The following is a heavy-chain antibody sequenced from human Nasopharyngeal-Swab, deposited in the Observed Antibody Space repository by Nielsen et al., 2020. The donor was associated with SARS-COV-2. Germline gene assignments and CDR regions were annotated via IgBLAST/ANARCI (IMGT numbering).Heavy chain of an antibody. J-gene: IGHJ4*02. D-gene: IGHD1-26*01. CDR2: FDPEDGET. Sequence: ASVKVSCKVSGYTLTELSMHWVRQAPGKGLEWMGGFDPEDGETIYAQKFQGRVTMTEDTSTDTAYLELSRLTSDDTAVYYCATEEGSGTYSVNYFDYWGQGTLVTVSS. CDR1: GYTLTELS. V-gene: IGHV1-24*01. CDR3: ATEEGSGTYSVNYFDY.